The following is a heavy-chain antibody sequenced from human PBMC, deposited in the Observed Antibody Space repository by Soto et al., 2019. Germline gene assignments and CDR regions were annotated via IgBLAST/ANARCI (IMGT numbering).Heavy chain of an antibody. CDR2: INPNSGAT. J-gene: IGHJ4*02. D-gene: IGHD3-16*01. CDR1: GYTFTGYY. Sequence: AASVKVSCKASGYTFTGYYVHWVRQAPGQGLEWVGWINPNSGATTYAQKFLGRVTMTRDTSIITAHMELSSLTSDDTAMYYCARDMVSTIGDFDYWGQGTLVTVSS. CDR3: ARDMVSTIGDFDY. V-gene: IGHV1-2*02.